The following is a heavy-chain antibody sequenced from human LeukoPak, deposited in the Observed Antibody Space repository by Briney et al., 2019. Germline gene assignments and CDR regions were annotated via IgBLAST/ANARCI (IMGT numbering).Heavy chain of an antibody. V-gene: IGHV3-66*01. J-gene: IGHJ4*02. CDR2: IYSAGTT. D-gene: IGHD6-19*01. CDR3: ASGRGWYRIDY. Sequence: PGGSLRLSCAVSGFTVSSNYMSWVRQAPGKGLEWVSLIYSAGTTYYADSVQGRFTISRDNSKNTLYLQMNSLTAEDTAVYYCASGRGWYRIDYWGQGTLVTVSS. CDR1: GFTVSSNY.